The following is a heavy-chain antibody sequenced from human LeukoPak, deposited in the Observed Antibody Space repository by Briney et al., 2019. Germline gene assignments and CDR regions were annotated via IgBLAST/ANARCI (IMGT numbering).Heavy chain of an antibody. Sequence: GGSLRFSWAAPGLTLRGYAMTWARQAPGKGRRWVSVISGSDGSTYYADSVKGRFAISRDNSKNTLYLQMNSLRAEDTAVYYCAKDRSILGAFDIWGQGTMVTVSS. CDR1: GLTLRGYA. D-gene: IGHD3-3*01. V-gene: IGHV3-23*01. J-gene: IGHJ3*02. CDR2: ISGSDGST. CDR3: AKDRSILGAFDI.